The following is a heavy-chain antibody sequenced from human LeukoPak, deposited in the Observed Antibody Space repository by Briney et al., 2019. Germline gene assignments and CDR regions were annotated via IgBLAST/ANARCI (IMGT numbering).Heavy chain of an antibody. D-gene: IGHD2-8*01. CDR3: ARVTQWSAPYYFDY. Sequence: GGSLRLSCAASGFSFSNYWMTWVRQAPGKGLEWVANIKQDGSEKYYVDSVKGRFTISRDNAKNSLYLQMNSLRAEDTAVYYCARVTQWSAPYYFDYWGQGTLVTVSS. CDR2: IKQDGSEK. J-gene: IGHJ4*02. V-gene: IGHV3-7*01. CDR1: GFSFSNYW.